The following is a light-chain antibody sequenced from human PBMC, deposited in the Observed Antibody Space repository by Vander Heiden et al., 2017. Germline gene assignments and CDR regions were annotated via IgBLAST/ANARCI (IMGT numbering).Light chain of an antibody. CDR3: QQYYDISPYT. J-gene: IGKJ2*01. V-gene: IGKV4-1*01. CDR1: QSVFPSVNNKNY. CDR2: WAS. Sequence: DIVLTQSPDSLAVSLGERATINCKSSQSVFPSVNNKNYLAWYQQKPGQSPQLLLYWASTRESGVPDRFSGSGSRTDFTLTISSLQAEDVAVYYCQQYYDISPYTFGQGTKLEIK.